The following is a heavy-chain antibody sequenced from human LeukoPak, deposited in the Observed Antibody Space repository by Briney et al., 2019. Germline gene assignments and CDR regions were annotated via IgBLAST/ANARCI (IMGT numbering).Heavy chain of an antibody. CDR1: GYTFTSYY. J-gene: IGHJ4*02. D-gene: IGHD6-13*01. V-gene: IGHV1-46*01. CDR2: INPSGGST. Sequence: ASVKVSCKASGYTFTSYYMHWVRQAPGQGLEWMGIINPSGGSTSYAQKFQGRVTMTRDTSTSTAYMELSSLRSEDTAVYYCARDPPAGTDNSNFDYWGQGTLVTVSS. CDR3: ARDPPAGTDNSNFDY.